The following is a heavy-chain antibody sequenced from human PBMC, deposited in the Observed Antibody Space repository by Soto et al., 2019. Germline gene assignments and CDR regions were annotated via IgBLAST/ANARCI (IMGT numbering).Heavy chain of an antibody. CDR3: ARDPLIVATTKGYYYYSMDV. V-gene: IGHV3-21*01. CDR1: GFTFSSYS. D-gene: IGHD5-12*01. J-gene: IGHJ6*02. CDR2: ISSSSSYI. Sequence: GGSLRLSCAASGFTFSSYSMNWVRQAPGKGLEWVSSISSSSSYIYYADSVKGRFTISRDNAKNSLYLQMNSLRAEDTAVYYCARDPLIVATTKGYYYYSMDVWGQGTTVTVSS.